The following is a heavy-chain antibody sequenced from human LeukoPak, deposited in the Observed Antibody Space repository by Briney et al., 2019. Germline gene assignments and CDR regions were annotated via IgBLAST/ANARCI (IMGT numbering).Heavy chain of an antibody. J-gene: IGHJ4*02. CDR3: AKGGYYDSSGYLDY. Sequence: GGTLRLSCAASGFTFSNHGMNWVRQAPGKGLEWVSGISPSGDITYYADSVKGRFTISRDNSKNTLYLQMNSLRAEDTAVYYCAKGGYYDSSGYLDYWGQGTLVTVSS. V-gene: IGHV3-23*01. CDR2: ISPSGDIT. CDR1: GFTFSNHG. D-gene: IGHD3-22*01.